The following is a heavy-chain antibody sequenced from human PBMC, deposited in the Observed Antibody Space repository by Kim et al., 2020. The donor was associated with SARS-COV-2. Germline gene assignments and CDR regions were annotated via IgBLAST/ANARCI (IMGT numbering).Heavy chain of an antibody. J-gene: IGHJ4*02. Sequence: PIFGTANYAQTFQGRVTITADKSTSTAYMELSSLRSEDTAVYYCADEDYWGQGTLVTVSS. V-gene: IGHV1-69*06. CDR3: ADEDY. CDR2: PIFGTA.